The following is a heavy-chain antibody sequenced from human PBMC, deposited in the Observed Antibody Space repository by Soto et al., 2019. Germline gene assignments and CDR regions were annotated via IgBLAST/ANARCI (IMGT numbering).Heavy chain of an antibody. D-gene: IGHD3-22*01. CDR1: GFTFSSYA. CDR2: ISYDGSNK. Sequence: GGSLRLSCAASGFTFSSYAMHWVRQAPGKGLECVAVISYDGSNKYYADSVKGRFTISRDSSKNTLYLQMNSLRAEDTAVYYCARDTSSGYYDRGYFDYWGQGTLVTVYS. V-gene: IGHV3-30-3*01. CDR3: ARDTSSGYYDRGYFDY. J-gene: IGHJ4*02.